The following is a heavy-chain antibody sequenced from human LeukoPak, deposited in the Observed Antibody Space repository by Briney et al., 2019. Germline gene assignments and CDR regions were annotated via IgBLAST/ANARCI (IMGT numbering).Heavy chain of an antibody. CDR2: ISSSSSYI. Sequence: GGSLRLSCAASGFTFSSYSMNWVRQAPGKGLEWVSSISSSSSYIYYADSVKGRFTISRDNAKNSLYLQMNSLRAEDTAVYYCARVVDYGDYHNDYWGQGTLVTVSS. CDR1: GFTFSSYS. D-gene: IGHD4-17*01. CDR3: ARVVDYGDYHNDY. J-gene: IGHJ4*02. V-gene: IGHV3-21*01.